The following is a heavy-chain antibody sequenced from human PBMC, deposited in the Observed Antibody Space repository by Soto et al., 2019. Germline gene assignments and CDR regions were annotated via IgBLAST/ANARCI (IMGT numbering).Heavy chain of an antibody. Sequence: RASVKVSCKASGGTFSSYAISWVRQAPGQGLEWMGGIIPIFGTANYAQKFQGRVTITADKSTSTAYMELSSLRSEDTAVYYCARDRGGWSHNWFDPWGQGTLVTVSS. J-gene: IGHJ5*02. CDR2: IIPIFGTA. CDR1: GGTFSSYA. V-gene: IGHV1-69*06. CDR3: ARDRGGWSHNWFDP. D-gene: IGHD6-19*01.